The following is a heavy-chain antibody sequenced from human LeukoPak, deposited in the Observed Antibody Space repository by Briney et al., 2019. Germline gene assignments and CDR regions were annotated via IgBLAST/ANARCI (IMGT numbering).Heavy chain of an antibody. CDR1: GFSFSSYW. CDR3: ARAQRWLQSQGGLDY. D-gene: IGHD5-24*01. J-gene: IGHJ4*02. V-gene: IGHV3-7*04. CDR2: IKEEGREK. Sequence: GGSLRLSCAASGFSFSSYWMSWVRQAPGKGLEWVANIKEEGREKYYVESVKGRFTISRDNAENSLYLQMNSLRAEDTAVYYCARAQRWLQSQGGLDYWGQGNPVTVSS.